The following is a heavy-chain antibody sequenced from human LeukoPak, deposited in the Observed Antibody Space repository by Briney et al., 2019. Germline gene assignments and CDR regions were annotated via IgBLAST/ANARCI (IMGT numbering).Heavy chain of an antibody. D-gene: IGHD6-19*01. CDR3: ATEPFTYSGWYLD. CDR2: FDPEDGET. Sequence: SXXVSCKVSGYTLTELSMHWVRQAPGKGLEWMGGFDPEDGETIYAQKFQGRVTMTEDTSTDTAYMELSSLRSEDTAVYYCATEPFTYSGWYLDWGQGTLVTVSS. J-gene: IGHJ4*02. V-gene: IGHV1-24*01. CDR1: GYTLTELS.